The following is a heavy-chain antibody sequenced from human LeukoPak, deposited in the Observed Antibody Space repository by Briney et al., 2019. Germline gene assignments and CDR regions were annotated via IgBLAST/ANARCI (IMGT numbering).Heavy chain of an antibody. CDR2: ISYDGSNK. D-gene: IGHD1-26*01. V-gene: IGHV3-30*18. Sequence: GGSLRLSCAASGFTFSSYGMHWVRQAPGKGLEWVAVISYDGSNKYYADSVKGRFTISRDNSKNTLYLQMNSLRAEDTAVYYCAKTGSHGYDAFDIWGQGTMVTVSS. CDR3: AKTGSHGYDAFDI. CDR1: GFTFSSYG. J-gene: IGHJ3*02.